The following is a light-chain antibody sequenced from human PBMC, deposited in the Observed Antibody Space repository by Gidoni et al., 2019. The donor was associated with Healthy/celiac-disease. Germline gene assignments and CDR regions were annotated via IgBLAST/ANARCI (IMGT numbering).Light chain of an antibody. J-gene: IGKJ4*01. Sequence: EIVLTQSPATLSLSPGERATLTCRASQSFSSYLAWYQQKPGQAPRLLIYDASNRATGLPARFSGSGSGTDFTLTISSLEPEDFAVYYCQQRSNWPASTFGGXTKVEIK. CDR1: QSFSSY. CDR2: DAS. V-gene: IGKV3-11*01. CDR3: QQRSNWPAST.